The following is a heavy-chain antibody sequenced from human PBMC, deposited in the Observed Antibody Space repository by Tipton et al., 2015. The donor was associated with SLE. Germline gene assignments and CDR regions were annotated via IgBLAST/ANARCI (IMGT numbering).Heavy chain of an antibody. CDR2: INPNSGGT. J-gene: IGHJ6*02. CDR3: AIGNTAMVALGYYYYGMDV. Sequence: QVQLVQSGPEVKKPGASVKVSCKASGYTFTGYYMHWVRQAPGQGLERMGRINPNSGGTNYAQKFQGRVTMTRDTSISTAYMELSRLRSDDTAVYYCAIGNTAMVALGYYYYGMDVLGRGTSVTVSS. V-gene: IGHV1-2*06. D-gene: IGHD5-18*01. CDR1: GYTFTGYY.